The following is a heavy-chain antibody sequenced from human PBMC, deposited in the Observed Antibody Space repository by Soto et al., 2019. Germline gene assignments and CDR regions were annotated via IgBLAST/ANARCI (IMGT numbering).Heavy chain of an antibody. D-gene: IGHD2-15*01. Sequence: PSETLSLTCAVYDGSLSYYYCSWIRQPPGKGLEWIGEINHHGSTNYNPSLKSRVTISVDTSKSQFSLNLISVTAADTAVYYCARGRGPDFWGQGTLVTVSS. J-gene: IGHJ4*02. CDR1: DGSLSYYY. CDR2: INHHGST. V-gene: IGHV4-34*01. CDR3: ARGRGPDF.